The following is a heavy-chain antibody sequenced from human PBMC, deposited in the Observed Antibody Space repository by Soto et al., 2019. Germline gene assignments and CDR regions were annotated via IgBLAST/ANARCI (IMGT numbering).Heavy chain of an antibody. CDR2: IYYRGST. V-gene: IGHV4-39*01. J-gene: IGHJ4*02. D-gene: IGHD3-22*01. CDR1: GGSISSSRYY. Sequence: SETRPLTCTVSGGSISSSRYYKGWICQPPGKGLEWLGRIYYRGSTYYNPPLKSRATISVDTSKNQFSLKLSSVTAADTAVYYCARFVDSSGYSTSLYFDYWGQGTLVTVS. CDR3: ARFVDSSGYSTSLYFDY.